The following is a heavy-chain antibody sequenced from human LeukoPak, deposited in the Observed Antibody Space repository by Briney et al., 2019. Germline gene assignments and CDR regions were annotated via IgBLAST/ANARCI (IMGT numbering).Heavy chain of an antibody. V-gene: IGHV1-69*13. CDR2: IIPIFGTA. J-gene: IGHJ4*02. CDR1: GGTFSSYA. CDR3: ARVGGYSYGYFFDY. D-gene: IGHD5-18*01. Sequence: ASVKVSCKASGGTFSSYAISWVRQAPGQGLEWMGGIIPIFGTANYAQKFQGRVTITADESTSTAYIELSSLRSEGTAVYYCARVGGYSYGYFFDYWGQGTLVTVSS.